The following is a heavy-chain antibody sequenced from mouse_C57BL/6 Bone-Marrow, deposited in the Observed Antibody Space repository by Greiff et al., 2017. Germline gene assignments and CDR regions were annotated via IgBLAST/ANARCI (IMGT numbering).Heavy chain of an antibody. V-gene: IGHV1-81*01. CDR2: IYPRSGNT. CDR1: GYTFTSYG. Sequence: VKVVESGAELARPGASVKLSCKASGYTFTSYGISWVKQRTGQGLEWIGEIYPRSGNTYYNEKFKGKATLTADKSSSTAYMELRSLTSEDSAVYFCASCDGDYYAMDYWGQGTSGTVSS. J-gene: IGHJ4*01. D-gene: IGHD2-3*01. CDR3: ASCDGDYYAMDY.